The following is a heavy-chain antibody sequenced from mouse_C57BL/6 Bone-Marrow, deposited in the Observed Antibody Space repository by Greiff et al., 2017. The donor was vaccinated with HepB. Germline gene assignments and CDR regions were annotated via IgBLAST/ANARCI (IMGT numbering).Heavy chain of an antibody. J-gene: IGHJ1*03. CDR1: GYTFTDYY. D-gene: IGHD1-2*01. V-gene: IGHV1-76*01. CDR3: AGYSPSYWYFDV. CDR2: IYPGSGNT. Sequence: QVQLQQSGAELVRPGASVKLSCKASGYTFTDYYINWVKQRPGQGLEWIARIYPGSGNTYYNEKFKGKATLTAEKSSSTAYMQLSSLTSDDSAVYFWAGYSPSYWYFDVWGTGTTVAVSS.